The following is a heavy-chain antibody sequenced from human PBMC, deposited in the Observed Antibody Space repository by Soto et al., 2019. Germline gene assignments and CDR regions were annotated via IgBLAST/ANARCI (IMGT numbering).Heavy chain of an antibody. Sequence: ASVQVSCKASRYTFTSYDINWVRQATGQGLEWMGWMNPNSGNTGYAQKFQGRVTMTRNTSISTAYMELSRLTSDDTPVYFCAIGSGSYPPFDYWGQGTLVTVSS. CDR2: MNPNSGNT. CDR1: RYTFTSYD. D-gene: IGHD3-10*01. CDR3: AIGSGSYPPFDY. J-gene: IGHJ4*02. V-gene: IGHV1-8*01.